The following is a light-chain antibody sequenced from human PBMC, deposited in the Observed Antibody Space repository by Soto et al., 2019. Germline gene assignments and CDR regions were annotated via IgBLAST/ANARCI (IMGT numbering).Light chain of an antibody. Sequence: DIQMTQSPSILSGSVGDRVTITCRASQTISSWLAWYQQKPGKAPKLLIYKASTLKSGVPSWFSGSGSGTEFTLTISSLQPDDVATYYCQHYNSYSEAFGQGPKVDI. CDR1: QTISSW. CDR2: KAS. J-gene: IGKJ1*01. CDR3: QHYNSYSEA. V-gene: IGKV1-5*03.